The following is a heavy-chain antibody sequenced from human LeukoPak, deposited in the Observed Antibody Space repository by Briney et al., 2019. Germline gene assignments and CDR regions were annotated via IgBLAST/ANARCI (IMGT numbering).Heavy chain of an antibody. CDR1: GYTFTNYA. CDR3: ARSIVVVPAAMVRGANWFDP. Sequence: ASVKVSCKASGYTFTNYAMNWVRQAPGQGLEWMGWINTNTGNPTYAQGFTGRFVFSLDTSVSTAYLQISSLKAEDTAVYYCARSIVVVPAAMVRGANWFDPWGQGTLVTVSS. V-gene: IGHV7-4-1*02. CDR2: INTNTGNP. D-gene: IGHD2-2*01. J-gene: IGHJ5*02.